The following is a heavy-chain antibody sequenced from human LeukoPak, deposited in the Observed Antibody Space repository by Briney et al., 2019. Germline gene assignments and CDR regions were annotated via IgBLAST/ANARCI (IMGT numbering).Heavy chain of an antibody. J-gene: IGHJ6*02. V-gene: IGHV1-2*02. CDR2: INPHSGST. CDR3: ARAKEGYNYYYYCMDV. CDR1: GYTFTGYY. Sequence: ASVKVSCEASGYTFTGYYLHWVRQAPGQGLEWVGWINPHSGSTNYAEKFQGSVTMTRDTSISTAYMELSRLRSDDTAVFYCARAKEGYNYYYYCMDVWGQGTTVTVSS. D-gene: IGHD5-12*01.